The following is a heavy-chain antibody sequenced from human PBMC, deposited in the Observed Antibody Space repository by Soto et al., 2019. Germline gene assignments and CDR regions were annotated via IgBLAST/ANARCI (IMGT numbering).Heavy chain of an antibody. CDR2: ISHTGFT. Sequence: PSETLSLTCAVDGGSVSGYYWTWIRQPPGKGLEWIGEISHTGFTNCSPSLKSRVTISLDTSKSQFSLKLTSVTAADTAVYYCARSLSGLDYWGQGTLVTVSS. CDR1: GGSVSGYY. CDR3: ARSLSGLDY. V-gene: IGHV4-34*01. J-gene: IGHJ4*02. D-gene: IGHD3-10*01.